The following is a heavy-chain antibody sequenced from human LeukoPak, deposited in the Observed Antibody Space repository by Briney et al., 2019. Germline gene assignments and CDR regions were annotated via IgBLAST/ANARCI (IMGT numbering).Heavy chain of an antibody. CDR3: ARTHIVVVPAATDDAFDI. J-gene: IGHJ3*02. CDR1: GGSFSGYY. V-gene: IGHV4-34*01. CDR2: INHSGST. Sequence: SETLSLTCAVYGGSFSGYYWSWIRRPPGKGLEWIGEINHSGSTNYNPSLKSRVTISVDTSKNQFSLKLSSVTAADTAVYYCARTHIVVVPAATDDAFDIWGQGTMVTVSS. D-gene: IGHD2-2*01.